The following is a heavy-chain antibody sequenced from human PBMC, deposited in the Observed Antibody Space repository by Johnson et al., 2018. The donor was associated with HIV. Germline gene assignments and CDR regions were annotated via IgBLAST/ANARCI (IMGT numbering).Heavy chain of an antibody. Sequence: QVQLVESGGVVVQPGGSLRLSCAASGFTFSSYGMHWVRQAPGKGLEWVSVIYSGGSTYYADSVKGRFTISRDNSKNTLYLQMNSLRAEDTAVYYCARGVMTTVTSGDAFDIWGQGTMVIVSS. D-gene: IGHD4-17*01. CDR1: GFTFSSYG. V-gene: IGHV3-NL1*01. J-gene: IGHJ3*02. CDR2: IYSGGST. CDR3: ARGVMTTVTSGDAFDI.